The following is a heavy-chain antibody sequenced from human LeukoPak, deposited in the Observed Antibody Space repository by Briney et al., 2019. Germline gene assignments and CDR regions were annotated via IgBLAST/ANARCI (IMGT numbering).Heavy chain of an antibody. Sequence: ASVKVCCKASGYTFTGYYMHWVRPAPGQGLGWMGWINPNSGGTNYAQKFQGRVTMTRDTSISTAYMERSRLRSDDTAVCYCATPRYCSSTSCLDAFDIWGQGTMVTVSS. J-gene: IGHJ3*02. D-gene: IGHD2-2*01. CDR1: GYTFTGYY. CDR3: ATPRYCSSTSCLDAFDI. CDR2: INPNSGGT. V-gene: IGHV1-2*02.